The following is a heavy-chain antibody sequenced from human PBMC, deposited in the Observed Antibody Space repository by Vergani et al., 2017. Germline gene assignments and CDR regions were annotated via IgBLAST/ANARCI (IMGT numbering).Heavy chain of an antibody. D-gene: IGHD2-8*01. CDR3: ARVCTNGVCPKNYYYGMDV. Sequence: QVQLVESGGGLVKPGGSLRLSCAASGFTFSDYYMSWIRQAPGKGLEWVSYISSSSSYTNYADSVKGRFTISRDNAKNSLYLQMNSLRAEETAVYYCARVCTNGVCPKNYYYGMDVWGQGTTVTVSS. CDR1: GFTFSDYY. V-gene: IGHV3-11*05. J-gene: IGHJ6*02. CDR2: ISSSSSYT.